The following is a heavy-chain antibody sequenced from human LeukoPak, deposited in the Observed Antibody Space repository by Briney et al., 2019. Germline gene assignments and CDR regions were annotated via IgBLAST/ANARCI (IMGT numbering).Heavy chain of an antibody. CDR1: GFTLSRDW. CDR2: IKQDGRET. Sequence: PRGSLRLSCAASGFTLSRDWMSWVRHAPGKGREWVANIKQDGRETYYVDSVKGRFTISRDNAKNSLYLQMSRLRAEDTAVYYCARDSEGLLRGAYFDYWGQGTLVTVSS. V-gene: IGHV3-7*01. CDR3: ARDSEGLLRGAYFDY. J-gene: IGHJ4*02. D-gene: IGHD3-3*01.